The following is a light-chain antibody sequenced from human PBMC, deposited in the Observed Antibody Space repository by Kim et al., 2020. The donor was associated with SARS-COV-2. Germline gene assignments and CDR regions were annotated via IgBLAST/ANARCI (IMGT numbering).Light chain of an antibody. V-gene: IGKV3-11*01. Sequence: SLSPGERATLSCRASQSVSSYLAWYQQKPGQAPRLLIYDASTRATGIPARFSGSGSGTDFTLTISSLEPEDFAVYYCQQRSNSFTFGPGTKVDIK. CDR2: DAS. CDR3: QQRSNSFT. CDR1: QSVSSY. J-gene: IGKJ3*01.